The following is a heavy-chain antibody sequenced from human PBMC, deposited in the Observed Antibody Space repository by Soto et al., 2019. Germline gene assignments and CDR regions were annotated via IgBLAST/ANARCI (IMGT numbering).Heavy chain of an antibody. V-gene: IGHV3-21*01. CDR2: ISSSSSYI. CDR3: ARAYYYDSSGFPSPDY. Sequence: CADSGFTFSSYSMNWVRQAPGKGLEWVSSISSSSSYIYYADSVKGRFTISRDNAKKSLSLQMNSLRAEDTAVYYCARAYYYDSSGFPSPDYRGQGT. D-gene: IGHD3-22*01. CDR1: GFTFSSYS. J-gene: IGHJ4*02.